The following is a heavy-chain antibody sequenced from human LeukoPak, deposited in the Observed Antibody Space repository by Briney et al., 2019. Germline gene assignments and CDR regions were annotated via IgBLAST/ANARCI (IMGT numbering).Heavy chain of an antibody. V-gene: IGHV3-23*01. CDR3: AKERFLEWLLLFGY. D-gene: IGHD3-3*01. Sequence: GGSLRLSCAASGFTFSSYARSWVRQAPGKGLEWVSAISGSGGSTYYADSVKGRFTISRDNSKNTPYLQMNSPRAEDTAVYYCAKERFLEWLLLFGYWGQGTLVTVSS. CDR1: GFTFSSYA. CDR2: ISGSGGST. J-gene: IGHJ4*02.